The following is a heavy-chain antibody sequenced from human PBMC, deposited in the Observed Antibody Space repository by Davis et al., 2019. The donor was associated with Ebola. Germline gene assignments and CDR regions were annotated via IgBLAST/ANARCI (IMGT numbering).Heavy chain of an antibody. CDR2: ISWNSGSI. V-gene: IGHV3-9*01. Sequence: PGGSLRLSCAASGFTFDDYAMHWVRHAPGKGLEWVSGISWNSGSIGYADSVKGRFTISRDNAKNSLYLQMNSLRDEDTAVYYCARDLSGYYYGMDVWGQGTTVTVSS. CDR1: GFTFDDYA. J-gene: IGHJ6*02. CDR3: ARDLSGYYYGMDV. D-gene: IGHD3-10*01.